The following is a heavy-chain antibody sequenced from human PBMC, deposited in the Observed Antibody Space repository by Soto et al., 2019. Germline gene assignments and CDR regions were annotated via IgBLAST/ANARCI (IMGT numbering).Heavy chain of an antibody. D-gene: IGHD4-17*01. CDR1: GYTFTSYD. CDR3: ARVRYHDYGDYVDY. J-gene: IGHJ4*02. Sequence: ASVEVSCKASGYTFTSYDINWVRQATGQGLEWMGWMNPNSGNTGYAQKFQGRVTMTRNTSISTAYMELSSLRSEDTAVYYCARVRYHDYGDYVDYWGQGTLVTVSS. V-gene: IGHV1-8*01. CDR2: MNPNSGNT.